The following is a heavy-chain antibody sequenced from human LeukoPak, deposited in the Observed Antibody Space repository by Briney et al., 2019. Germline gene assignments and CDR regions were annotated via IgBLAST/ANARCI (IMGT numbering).Heavy chain of an antibody. CDR2: INNDGSTT. D-gene: IGHD3-22*01. J-gene: IGHJ4*02. V-gene: IGHV3-74*01. Sequence: GGSLRLSCAASGFTFSNYWMHWVRQTPGKGLVWVSRINNDGSTTSYADSVKGRFTISRDNAKNSLYLQMNSLRAEDTAVYYCARGYYDSSGYPPGVYWGQGTLVTVSS. CDR3: ARGYYDSSGYPPGVY. CDR1: GFTFSNYW.